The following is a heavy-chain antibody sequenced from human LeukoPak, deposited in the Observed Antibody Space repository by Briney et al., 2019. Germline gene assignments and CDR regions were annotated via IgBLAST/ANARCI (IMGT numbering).Heavy chain of an antibody. V-gene: IGHV4-59*08. D-gene: IGHD3-10*01. CDR1: GGSISSYY. CDR3: ARHGVHSSYYYGLDV. Sequence: SETLSLTCTVSGGSISSYYWSWIRQPPGKGLEWIGYINYSGTTNYNPSLKSRVTISVDTSKNQFSLKLTSVTAADTAVYYCARHGVHSSYYYGLDVWGQGTTVTVSS. J-gene: IGHJ6*02. CDR2: INYSGTT.